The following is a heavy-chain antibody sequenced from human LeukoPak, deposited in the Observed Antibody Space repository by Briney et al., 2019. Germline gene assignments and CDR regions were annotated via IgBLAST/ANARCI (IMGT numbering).Heavy chain of an antibody. J-gene: IGHJ4*02. CDR2: INSDGSYT. CDR3: AKNPLVSGTIYFYS. CDR1: GFTFSSYW. Sequence: PGGSLRLSCAASGFTFSSYWMHWVRHAPGKGLVWVAGINSDGSYTTYADSVKGRFTISRDNSKSTLYLEMNSLRAEDTAIYYCAKNPLVSGTIYFYSWGQRTLLTVSS. D-gene: IGHD6-19*01. V-gene: IGHV3-74*01.